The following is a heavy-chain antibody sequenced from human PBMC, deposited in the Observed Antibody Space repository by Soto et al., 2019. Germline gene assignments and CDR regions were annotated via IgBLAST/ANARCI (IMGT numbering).Heavy chain of an antibody. Sequence: EAQLVESGGGLIQPGGSLRLSCAASGFSFSSYSTNWVRQAPGKGLEWISYITRNSDIINYADSVKGRFTISRDNAKNSLHLQMHSLRADDTAVYYCARDREYCSGDKCYETGSAYWGQGTLLTVSS. CDR1: GFSFSSYS. D-gene: IGHD2-15*01. V-gene: IGHV3-48*01. J-gene: IGHJ4*02. CDR3: ARDREYCSGDKCYETGSAY. CDR2: ITRNSDII.